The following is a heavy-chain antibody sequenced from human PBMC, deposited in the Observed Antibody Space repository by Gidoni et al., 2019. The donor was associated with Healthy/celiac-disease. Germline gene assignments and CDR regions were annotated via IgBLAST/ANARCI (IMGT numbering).Heavy chain of an antibody. CDR1: DFTFSRYW. V-gene: IGHV3-7*01. D-gene: IGHD6-19*01. J-gene: IGHJ4*02. Sequence: EVQLVESGRGLVKPWGSLSRSCAASDFTFSRYWLSWVRQHPGKGLEWVAKLKQDGSEKYYVDSVTVRFTTSIDNAKNSLYLQMNSLRVEDTAVYYCARDLQWLGKYFDYWGQGTLVTVSS. CDR3: ARDLQWLGKYFDY. CDR2: LKQDGSEK.